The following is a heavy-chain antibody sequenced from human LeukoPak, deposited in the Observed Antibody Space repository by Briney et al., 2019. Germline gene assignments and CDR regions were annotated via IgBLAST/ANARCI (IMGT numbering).Heavy chain of an antibody. CDR3: ARHDYSNPRLDY. V-gene: IGHV4-59*08. CDR2: ISYSGYT. D-gene: IGHD4-11*01. CDR1: GGSISSYY. Sequence: PSETLPLTCTVSGGSISSYYWSWIRQPPGKGLEWIGYISYSGYTNYNPSLKSRVTISVDTSKNKFSLRLSSVTAADTAVYYCARHDYSNPRLDYWGQGTLGTVSS. J-gene: IGHJ4*02.